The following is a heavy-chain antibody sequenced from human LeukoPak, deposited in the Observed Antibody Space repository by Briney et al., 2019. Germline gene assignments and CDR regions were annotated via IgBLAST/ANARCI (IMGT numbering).Heavy chain of an antibody. CDR3: ARGGSRSPRDAFDI. D-gene: IGHD6-13*01. V-gene: IGHV1-69*06. CDR2: IIPIFGEG. Sequence: ASVKVSCKTSGASFNNYAISWVRQAPGQGLEWMGGIIPIFGEGNYAQKYEGRVTITADKSTSTAYMEMTNLRSEDTAVYYCARGGSRSPRDAFDIWGQGTMVTVSS. CDR1: GASFNNYA. J-gene: IGHJ3*02.